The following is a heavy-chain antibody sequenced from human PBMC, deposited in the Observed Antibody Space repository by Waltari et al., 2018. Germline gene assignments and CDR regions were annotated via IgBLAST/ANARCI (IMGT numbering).Heavy chain of an antibody. CDR3: AKEESPNDY. CDR2: INIRGTST. CDR1: GFTFSNSA. J-gene: IGHJ4*02. V-gene: IGHV3-23*01. Sequence: EVQLLESGGGLVQPGGSLRLHCSVPGFTFSNSAMTWVRQVPGKGLEWVSSINIRGTSTFYADSVKGRFTISRDNSKNTLYLQMNSLRAEDTAIYYCAKEESPNDYWGQGTLVTVSS.